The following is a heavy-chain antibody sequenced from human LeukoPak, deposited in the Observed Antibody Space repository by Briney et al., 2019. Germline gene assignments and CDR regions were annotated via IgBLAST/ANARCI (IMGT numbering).Heavy chain of an antibody. V-gene: IGHV4-59*01. CDR1: GGSISSYY. D-gene: IGHD3-3*01. CDR2: IYYSGST. CDR3: ARDRYYDFWSGEPYGMDV. J-gene: IGHJ6*02. Sequence: SETLSLTCTVSGGSISSYYWSWLRQPPGKGLEWIGYIYYSGSTNYNPSLKSRVTISVDTSKNQFSLKLSSVTAADTAVYYCARDRYYDFWSGEPYGMDVWGQGTTVTVSS.